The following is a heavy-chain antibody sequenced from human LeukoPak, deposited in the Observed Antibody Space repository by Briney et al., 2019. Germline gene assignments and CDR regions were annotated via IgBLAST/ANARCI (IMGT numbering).Heavy chain of an antibody. CDR2: IYYSGST. Sequence: SETLSLTCTVSGGSISSYYWSWIRQPPGKGLEWIGYIYYSGSTNYNPSLKSRVTISVDTSKNQFSLKLSSVTAADTAVYYCARHFYGDPPNWFDPWGQGTLVTVSS. V-gene: IGHV4-59*08. CDR1: GGSISSYY. J-gene: IGHJ5*02. CDR3: ARHFYGDPPNWFDP. D-gene: IGHD4-17*01.